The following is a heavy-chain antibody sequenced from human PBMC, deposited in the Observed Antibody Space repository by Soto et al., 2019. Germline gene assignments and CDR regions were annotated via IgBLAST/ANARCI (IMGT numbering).Heavy chain of an antibody. CDR1: GFTLSSYS. J-gene: IGHJ4*02. CDR3: ASNPIKRYDGSGSYDD. D-gene: IGHD3-10*01. Sequence: GGSLRLSCAASGFTLSSYSMNWVRQAPGKGLEWVSSISSSSSYIYYADSVKGRFIISRDNAKNSLYLQMNSLRAEDTAVYYCASNPIKRYDGSGSYDDWGQGTLVTVSS. V-gene: IGHV3-21*01. CDR2: ISSSSSYI.